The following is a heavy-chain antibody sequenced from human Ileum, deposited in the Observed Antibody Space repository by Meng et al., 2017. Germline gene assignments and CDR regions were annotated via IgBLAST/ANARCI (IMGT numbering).Heavy chain of an antibody. V-gene: IGHV4-34*01. Sequence: QLQLMQWGAGMLKPAETLSLTCNVYGDSFTDYYCNWIRQPPGKGLEWIGEIHYSGSTNYNPSLESRVTISEDTSQKQFSLRLISVTAADTAVYYCARRIRGGSYLGWGQGTLVTVSS. D-gene: IGHD1-26*01. CDR2: IHYSGST. CDR3: ARRIRGGSYLG. CDR1: GDSFTDYY. J-gene: IGHJ4*02.